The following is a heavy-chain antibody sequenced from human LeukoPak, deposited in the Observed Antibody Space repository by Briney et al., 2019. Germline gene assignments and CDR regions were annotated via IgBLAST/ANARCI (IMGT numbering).Heavy chain of an antibody. CDR1: GFTFSSYA. Sequence: GGSLRLSCAASGFTFSSYAMNRVRQAPGKGLEWVGRIKSKTDGGTTDYAAPVKGRFTISRDDSKNTLYLQMNSLKTEDTAVYYCTTSIVGATVYWGQGTLVTVSS. CDR2: IKSKTDGGTT. J-gene: IGHJ4*02. D-gene: IGHD1-26*01. V-gene: IGHV3-15*01. CDR3: TTSIVGATVY.